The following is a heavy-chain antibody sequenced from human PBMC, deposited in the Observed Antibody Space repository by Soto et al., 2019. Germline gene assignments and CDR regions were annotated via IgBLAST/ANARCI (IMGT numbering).Heavy chain of an antibody. CDR1: GFTFSSYW. J-gene: IGHJ4*02. V-gene: IGHV3-7*04. CDR2: INQDGSEK. D-gene: IGHD3-9*01. Sequence: PGGSLRLSCAASGFTFSSYWMNWVRQAPGKGLEWVANINQDGSEKYCVDSVKGRFTISRDDSKKTAYLQMNSLESEDTAVYYCSRDDSDWFFNWGRGTLVTVSS. CDR3: SRDDSDWFFN.